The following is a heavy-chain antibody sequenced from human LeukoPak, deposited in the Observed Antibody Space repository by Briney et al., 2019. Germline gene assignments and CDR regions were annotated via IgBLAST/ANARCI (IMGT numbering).Heavy chain of an antibody. CDR1: GFTFSRYS. CDR2: ISTTST. J-gene: IGHJ6*04. CDR3: ARRGDGYNDMDV. Sequence: GGSLRLSCTASGFTFSRYSMNWVRQAPGKGLEWVSYISTTSTYYADSMKGRFTISRDNAKNSLYLQMNSLRAEDTAVYYCARRGDGYNDMDVWGKGTTVTISS. D-gene: IGHD5-24*01. V-gene: IGHV3-21*01.